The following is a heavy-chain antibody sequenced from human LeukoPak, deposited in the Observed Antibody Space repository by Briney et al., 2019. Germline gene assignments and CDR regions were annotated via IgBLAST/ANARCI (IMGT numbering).Heavy chain of an antibody. J-gene: IGHJ4*02. Sequence: PGGSLRLSCAASGFTFSSYWMSWVRQAPGKGLEWVANIKQDGSEKYYVDSVKGRFTISRDNAKNSLYLQMNSPRAEDTAVYYCARVSGYSGYGFRYYFDYWGQGTLVTVSS. CDR1: GFTFSSYW. CDR2: IKQDGSEK. CDR3: ARVSGYSGYGFRYYFDY. V-gene: IGHV3-7*03. D-gene: IGHD5-12*01.